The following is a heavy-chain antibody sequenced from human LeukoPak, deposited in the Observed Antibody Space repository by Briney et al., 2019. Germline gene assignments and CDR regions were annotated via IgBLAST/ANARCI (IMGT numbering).Heavy chain of an antibody. D-gene: IGHD1-14*01. V-gene: IGHV4-39*01. J-gene: IGHJ4*02. CDR1: GGSISSSSYY. CDR3: ATNADRTRLSLDY. Sequence: SETLSLTCTVSGGSISSSSYYWGWIRQPPGKGLEWIGSIYYSGSTYYNPSLKSRVTISVDTSKNQFSLKVSSVTAADTAVYYCATNADRTRLSLDYWGQGTLVTVSS. CDR2: IYYSGST.